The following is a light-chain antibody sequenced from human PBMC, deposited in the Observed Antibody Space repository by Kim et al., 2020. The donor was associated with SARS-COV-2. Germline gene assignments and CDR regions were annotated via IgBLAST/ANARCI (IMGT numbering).Light chain of an antibody. CDR2: DAS. CDR3: QQYNSYPWT. J-gene: IGKJ1*01. V-gene: IGKV1-5*01. Sequence: ASVGDRGNITCRARQSISSWLAWYQQKPGKAPKLLIYDASSLESGVPSRFSGSGSGTEFTLTISSLQPDDFATYYCQQYNSYPWTFGQGTKVDIK. CDR1: QSISSW.